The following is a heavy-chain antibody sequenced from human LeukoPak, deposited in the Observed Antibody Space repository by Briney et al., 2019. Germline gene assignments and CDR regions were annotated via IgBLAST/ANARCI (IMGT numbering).Heavy chain of an antibody. CDR3: ARRACYSSLCYFDY. Sequence: PSETLSLTCTVSGGSISSGDYYWSWIRQPPGKGLEWIGYIYYSGSTNYNPSLKSRVTISVDTSKNQFSLKLSSVTAADTAVYYCARRACYSSLCYFDYWGQGTLVTVSS. CDR2: IYYSGST. V-gene: IGHV4-30-4*08. J-gene: IGHJ4*02. D-gene: IGHD6-13*01. CDR1: GGSISSGDYY.